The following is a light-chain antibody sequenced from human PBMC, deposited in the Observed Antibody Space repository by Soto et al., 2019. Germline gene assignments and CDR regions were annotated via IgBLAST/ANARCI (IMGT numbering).Light chain of an antibody. V-gene: IGKV1-39*01. J-gene: IGKJ4*01. Sequence: DIQMTQSPSSLSASVGDRVTISCRASQSISRYLNWYQQKPGKPPKLLISATSTLQSGVPSRFSGSGSGTDFTLTISSLQREDFATYYCQQYDNYPLTFGGGTKVEI. CDR2: ATS. CDR1: QSISRY. CDR3: QQYDNYPLT.